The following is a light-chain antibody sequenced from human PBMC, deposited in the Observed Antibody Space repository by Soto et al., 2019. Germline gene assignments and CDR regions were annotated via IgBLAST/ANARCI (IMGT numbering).Light chain of an antibody. V-gene: IGKV1-5*01. Sequence: DIQMTEFASTLSASIGGRVTITCRASQSISSWLAWYQQKPGKAPKLLIYKASSLESGVPSRFSGSGSGTEFTLTISSLQPDDFATYYCQQYNSYWTFGQGTKVDIK. CDR1: QSISSW. J-gene: IGKJ1*01. CDR2: KAS. CDR3: QQYNSYWT.